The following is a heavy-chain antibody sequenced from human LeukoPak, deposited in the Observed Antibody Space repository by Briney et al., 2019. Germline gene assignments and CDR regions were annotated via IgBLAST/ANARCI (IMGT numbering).Heavy chain of an antibody. V-gene: IGHV3-9*01. CDR1: GFTFDDYA. D-gene: IGHD2-2*01. Sequence: GGSLRLSCAASGFTFDDYAMHWVRHAPGKGLEWVSGISWNSGSIGYADSVKGRFTISRDNSKNTLYLKMNSLRAEDTAVYYCARDPIGYCSSTSCSPLDVWGQGTTVTVSS. J-gene: IGHJ6*02. CDR3: ARDPIGYCSSTSCSPLDV. CDR2: ISWNSGSI.